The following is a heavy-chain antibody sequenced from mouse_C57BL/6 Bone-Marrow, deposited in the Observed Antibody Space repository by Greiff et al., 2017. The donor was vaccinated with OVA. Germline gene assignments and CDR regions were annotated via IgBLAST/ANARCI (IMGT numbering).Heavy chain of an antibody. CDR2: IHPNSGST. D-gene: IGHD2-1*01. J-gene: IGHJ1*03. V-gene: IGHV1-64*01. Sequence: QVHVKQPGAELVKPGASVKLSCKASGYTFTSYWMHWVKQRPGQGLEWIGMIHPNSGSTNYNEKFKSKATLTVDKSSSTAYMQLSSLTSEDSAVYYCARHPYGNYGFDVWGTGTTVTVSS. CDR3: ARHPYGNYGFDV. CDR1: GYTFTSYW.